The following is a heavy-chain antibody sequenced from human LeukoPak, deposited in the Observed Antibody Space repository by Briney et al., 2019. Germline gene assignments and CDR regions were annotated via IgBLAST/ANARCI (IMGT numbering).Heavy chain of an antibody. J-gene: IGHJ5*02. CDR2: IRYDGSDQ. CDR3: AKAPGSYEAP. CDR1: GFIFSRYG. D-gene: IGHD1-26*01. V-gene: IGHV3-30*02. Sequence: GVSLRRSCAASGFIFSRYGIHWVGQAPGKGLEGVAFIRYDGSDQYYADSVTGRVTISRDNSKITLYLQMTSLRPEDTAVYYCAKAPGSYEAPWGQGTLVTVSS.